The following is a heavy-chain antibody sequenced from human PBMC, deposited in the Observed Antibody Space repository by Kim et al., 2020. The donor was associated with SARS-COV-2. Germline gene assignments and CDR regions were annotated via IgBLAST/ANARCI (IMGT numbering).Heavy chain of an antibody. Sequence: SQTLSLTCAISGDSVSSNSAAWNWIRQSPSRGLEWLGRTYYRSKWYNEYALSVKSRITINPDTSKNQFSLRLKSVTPEDTAVYYCVGGGGWNTWGQGTLVTVSS. CDR2: TYYRSKWYN. J-gene: IGHJ5*02. V-gene: IGHV6-1*01. CDR3: VGGGGWNT. D-gene: IGHD6-19*01. CDR1: GDSVSSNSAA.